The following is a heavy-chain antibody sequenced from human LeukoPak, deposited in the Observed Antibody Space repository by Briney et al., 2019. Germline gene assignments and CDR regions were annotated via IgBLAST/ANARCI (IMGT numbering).Heavy chain of an antibody. CDR1: GFTFSSYA. D-gene: IGHD3-3*01. CDR3: ARDLTAAREYYDFWTGYYTYSWDY. Sequence: GGSLRLSCAASGFTFSSYAMHWVRQAPGKGLEGVAVISYDGSNKYYADSVKGRFTISRDNSKNTLYLQMNSLRAEDTAVYYCARDLTAAREYYDFWTGYYTYSWDYWGQGTLVTVSS. J-gene: IGHJ4*02. V-gene: IGHV3-30-3*01. CDR2: ISYDGSNK.